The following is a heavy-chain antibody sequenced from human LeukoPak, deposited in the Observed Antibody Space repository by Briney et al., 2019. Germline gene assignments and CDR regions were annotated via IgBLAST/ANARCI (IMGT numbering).Heavy chain of an antibody. CDR3: ARDLRGSSGWYYMDV. Sequence: ASVKVSCKASGGTFSSYAISWVRQAPGQGLEWMGGIIPIFGTANYAQKFQGRVTITTDESTSTAYMELSNLRSEDTAVYYCARDLRGSSGWYYMDVWGKGTTVTVSS. CDR2: IIPIFGTA. V-gene: IGHV1-69*05. CDR1: GGTFSSYA. J-gene: IGHJ6*03. D-gene: IGHD6-19*01.